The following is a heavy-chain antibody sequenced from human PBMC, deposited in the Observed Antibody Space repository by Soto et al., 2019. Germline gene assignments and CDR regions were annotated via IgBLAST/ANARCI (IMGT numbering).Heavy chain of an antibody. J-gene: IGHJ3*02. D-gene: IGHD6-19*01. CDR1: GYSFTSYW. CDR3: ARRFVSGWDI. CDR2: IDPSDSYT. Sequence: GESLKISCKGPGYSFTSYWISWVRQMPGKGLEWMGRIDPSDSYTNYSPSFQGHVTISADKSISTAYLQWSSPKASDTAMYYRARRFVSGWDIWGQGTMVTVSS. V-gene: IGHV5-10-1*01.